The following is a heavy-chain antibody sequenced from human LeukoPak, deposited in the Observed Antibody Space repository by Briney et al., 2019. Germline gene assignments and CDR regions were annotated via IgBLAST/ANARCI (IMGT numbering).Heavy chain of an antibody. J-gene: IGHJ4*02. CDR1: GFTFSSSA. CDR3: ARDLPLPGY. V-gene: IGHV3-23*01. CDR2: ISGSDSST. Sequence: PGGSLRLSCAASGFTFSSSAMSWVRQAPGEGLEWVSTISGSDSSTHYADSVKGRFTISRDNAKNSLYLQMNSLRAEDTAVYYCARDLPLPGYWGQGTLVTVSS.